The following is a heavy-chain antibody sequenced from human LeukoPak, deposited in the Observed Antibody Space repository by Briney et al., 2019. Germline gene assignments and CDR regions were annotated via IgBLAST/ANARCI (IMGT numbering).Heavy chain of an antibody. J-gene: IGHJ5*02. CDR2: DYPADSNA. Sequence: HGESLKISCKASGYGFTDYWIAWVRQMPGKGLEWMGIDYPADSNARYSPSFKGQVTISADKSIDTAYLQWSSLKASDTAMYYCARPRSAAGTSWFDPWGQGTLVTVSS. CDR3: ARPRSAAGTSWFDP. CDR1: GYGFTDYW. V-gene: IGHV5-51*01. D-gene: IGHD6-13*01.